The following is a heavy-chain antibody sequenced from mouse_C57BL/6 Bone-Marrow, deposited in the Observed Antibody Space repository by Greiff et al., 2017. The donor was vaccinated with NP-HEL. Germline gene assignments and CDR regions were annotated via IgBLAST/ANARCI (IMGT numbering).Heavy chain of an antibody. Sequence: QVQLQQPGAELVRPGSSVKLSCKASGYTFTSYWMDWVKQRPGQGLEWIGNIYPSDSETHYNQKFKDKATLTVDKSSSTAYMQLSSLTSEVSAVSYCALYYVNYLDYWGQGTSVTVSS. CDR2: IYPSDSET. J-gene: IGHJ4*01. D-gene: IGHD2-1*01. CDR1: GYTFTSYW. V-gene: IGHV1-61*01. CDR3: ALYYVNYLDY.